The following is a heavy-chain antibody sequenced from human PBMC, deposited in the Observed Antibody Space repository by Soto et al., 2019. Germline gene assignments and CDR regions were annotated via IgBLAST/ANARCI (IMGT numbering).Heavy chain of an antibody. V-gene: IGHV1-69*01. J-gene: IGHJ3*02. CDR1: GGTFSSYA. D-gene: IGHD3-22*01. CDR3: ARMEYDSSGYYEKAFDI. Sequence: QVQLVQSGAEVKKPGSSVKVSCKASGGTFSSYAISWVRQAPGQGLEWMGGIIPIFGTANYAQKFQGSVTITADESTSTAYMELSSLRSEDTAVYYCARMEYDSSGYYEKAFDIWGQGTMVTVSS. CDR2: IIPIFGTA.